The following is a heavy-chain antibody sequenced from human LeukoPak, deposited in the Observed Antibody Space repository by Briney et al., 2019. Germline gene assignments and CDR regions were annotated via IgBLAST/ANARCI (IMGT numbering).Heavy chain of an antibody. V-gene: IGHV4-34*01. CDR3: ARTGTVAGND. Sequence: SETLSLTCAVYGGSFSGYYWSWIRQPPGKGLEWIGEINHSGSTNYNPSLKSRVTISVDKSKNQFSLKLSSVTAADTAVYYCARTGTVAGNDWGQGTLVTVSS. D-gene: IGHD6-19*01. J-gene: IGHJ4*02. CDR1: GGSFSGYY. CDR2: INHSGST.